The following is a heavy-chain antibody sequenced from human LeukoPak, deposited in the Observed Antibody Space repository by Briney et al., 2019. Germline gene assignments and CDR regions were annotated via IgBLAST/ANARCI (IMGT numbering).Heavy chain of an antibody. CDR1: GFTFSVYG. CDR2: IGSDNKT. V-gene: IGHV3-23*01. J-gene: IGHJ6*04. CDR3: ARDLHYHVAMDV. Sequence: GGSLRLSCEASGFTFSVYGMTWVRQAPGKGLEWVSSIGSDNKTHYSESVKGRFAISRDNSKRMVFLQMNSLRAEDTARYYCARDLHYHVAMDVWGEGTTVTVSS. D-gene: IGHD3-10*02.